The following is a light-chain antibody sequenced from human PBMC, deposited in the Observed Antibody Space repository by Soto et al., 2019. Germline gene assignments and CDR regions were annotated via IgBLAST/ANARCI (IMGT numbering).Light chain of an antibody. J-gene: IGKJ1*01. CDR2: LAS. Sequence: EIVLTQSPATLSSFPGDRVTLSDRASQAVNTRLAWYQHKPGQAPRLLIYLASNRAAGVPARFSGSGSGTDFTLTISDVEPEDFAVYYCHQRQSWPRTFGQGTTVDIK. CDR3: HQRQSWPRT. V-gene: IGKV3-11*01. CDR1: QAVNTR.